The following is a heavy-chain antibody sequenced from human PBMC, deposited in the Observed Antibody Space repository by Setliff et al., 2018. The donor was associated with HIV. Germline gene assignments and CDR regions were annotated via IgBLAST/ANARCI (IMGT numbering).Heavy chain of an antibody. CDR2: INPNSGGT. D-gene: IGHD5-12*01. J-gene: IGHJ2*01. V-gene: IGHV1-2*02. Sequence: ASVKVSCKASGYTFTGYYLHWVRQAPGQGLEWVGWINPNSGGTNYAQNFLGRVTMTRDTSINTAYMELSGLRSDDTAVYYCASAPPDIVSTNDYWYFDLWGRGTLVTVS. CDR1: GYTFTGYY. CDR3: ASAPPDIVSTNDYWYFDL.